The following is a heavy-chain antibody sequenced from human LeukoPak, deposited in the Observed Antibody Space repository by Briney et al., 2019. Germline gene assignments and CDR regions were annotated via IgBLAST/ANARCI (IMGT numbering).Heavy chain of an antibody. J-gene: IGHJ6*03. CDR2: YCDDYT. CDR1: GFTVGSNY. Sequence: GGSLRLSCAASGFTVGSNYMTWVRQAPGKGLEWVALYCDDYTFYADSVEGRFTVSRDRSKNTMYLRLNSLRPEDTAVYFCARGPSLVPATIYYHYMDVWGTGTTVTVSS. V-gene: IGHV3-53*01. D-gene: IGHD2-2*01. CDR3: ARGPSLVPATIYYHYMDV.